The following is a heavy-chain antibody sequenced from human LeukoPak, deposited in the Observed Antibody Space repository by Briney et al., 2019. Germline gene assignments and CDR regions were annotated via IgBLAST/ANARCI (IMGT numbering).Heavy chain of an antibody. V-gene: IGHV4-59*01. D-gene: IGHD6-13*01. J-gene: IGHJ4*02. CDR2: IYYSGTT. Sequence: SETLSLTCTVSGGSISSYYWSWIRQPPGKGLEWIGYIYYSGTTNYNPSLKSRVTISVDTSKDQFSLKLSSVTAADTAVYYCARGVYIAAAQYAYWGQGTLVTVSS. CDR3: ARGVYIAAAQYAY. CDR1: GGSISSYY.